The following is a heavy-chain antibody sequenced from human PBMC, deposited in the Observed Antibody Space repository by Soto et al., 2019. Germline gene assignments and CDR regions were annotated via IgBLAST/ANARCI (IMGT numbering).Heavy chain of an antibody. J-gene: IGHJ4*02. Sequence: GGSLRLSCAASGFTFSSYAMSWVRQAPGKGLEWVSAISGSGGSTYYADSVKGRFTISRDNSKNTLYLQMNSLRAEDTAVYYCAKDRYDFWSGYYLVFDYWGQGTLVTVSS. CDR3: AKDRYDFWSGYYLVFDY. CDR1: GFTFSSYA. CDR2: ISGSGGST. V-gene: IGHV3-23*01. D-gene: IGHD3-3*01.